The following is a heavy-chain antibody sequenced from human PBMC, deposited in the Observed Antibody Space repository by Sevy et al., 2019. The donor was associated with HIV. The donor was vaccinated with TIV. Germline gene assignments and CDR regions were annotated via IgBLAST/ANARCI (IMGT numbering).Heavy chain of an antibody. CDR2: IYASGSPI. CDR3: ARKVGYYYYYGMDV. J-gene: IGHJ6*02. Sequence: GGSLRLSCEGSGFTFRSYEMNWVRQAPGKGLEWISYIYASGSPIYYSDSVRGRFTISRDDATNSLYLQMDDLRVDDTATYYCARKVGYYYYYGMDVWGQGTTVTVSS. V-gene: IGHV3-48*03. CDR1: GFTFRSYE.